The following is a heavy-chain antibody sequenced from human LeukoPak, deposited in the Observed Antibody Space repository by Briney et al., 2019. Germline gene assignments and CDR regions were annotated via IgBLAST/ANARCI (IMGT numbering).Heavy chain of an antibody. V-gene: IGHV4-59*12. CDR2: IYYSGST. Sequence: SETLSLTCTVSGGSISSYYWSWIRQPPGKGLEWIGYIYYSGSTNYNPSFNSRVIISIDTAKNQISLSLSSVTAADTAVYYCARDRDEGFDLWGRGTLVTVSS. CDR1: GGSISSYY. J-gene: IGHJ2*01. CDR3: ARDRDEGFDL.